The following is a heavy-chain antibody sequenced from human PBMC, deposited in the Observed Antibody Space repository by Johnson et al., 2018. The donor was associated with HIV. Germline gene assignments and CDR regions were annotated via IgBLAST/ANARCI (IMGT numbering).Heavy chain of an antibody. CDR3: TTDPIAAAGPDAFDI. J-gene: IGHJ3*02. CDR1: GFTFNNAW. Sequence: MLLVESGGGLVKPGGSLRLSCAASGFTFNNAWMSWVRQAPGKGVEWVGHIKSKSDGGTTDSAAPVKGRFTSSRDNAKNSLYLQMNSLRAEDTAVYYCTTDPIAAAGPDAFDIWGQGTVVTVSS. CDR2: IKSKSDGGTT. D-gene: IGHD6-13*01. V-gene: IGHV3-15*01.